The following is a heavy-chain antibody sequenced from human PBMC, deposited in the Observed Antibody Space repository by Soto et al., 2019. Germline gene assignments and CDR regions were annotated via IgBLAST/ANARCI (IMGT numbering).Heavy chain of an antibody. Sequence: SETLSLTCTVSGGSISSYYWSWIRQPPGKGLEWIGYIYYSGSTNYNPSLKSRVTISVDTSKNQFSLKLSSVTAADTAVYYCASHFGSGSYYKGYFDYWGQGTLVTVSS. CDR3: ASHFGSGSYYKGYFDY. V-gene: IGHV4-59*08. D-gene: IGHD3-10*01. CDR1: GGSISSYY. J-gene: IGHJ4*02. CDR2: IYYSGST.